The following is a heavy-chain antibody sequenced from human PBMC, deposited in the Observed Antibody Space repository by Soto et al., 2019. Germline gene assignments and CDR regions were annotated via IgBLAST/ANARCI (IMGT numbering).Heavy chain of an antibody. CDR3: ARDDYGEIPSHEHRKYYYYYYGMDV. Sequence: QVQLVESGGGVVQPGRSLRLSCAASGFTFSSYAMHWVRQAPGKGLEWVAVISYDGSNKYYADSVKGRFTISRDNSKNTLYLQMNSLRAEDTAVYYCARDDYGEIPSHEHRKYYYYYYGMDVWGQGTTVTVSS. CDR2: ISYDGSNK. CDR1: GFTFSSYA. J-gene: IGHJ6*02. V-gene: IGHV3-30-3*01. D-gene: IGHD4-17*01.